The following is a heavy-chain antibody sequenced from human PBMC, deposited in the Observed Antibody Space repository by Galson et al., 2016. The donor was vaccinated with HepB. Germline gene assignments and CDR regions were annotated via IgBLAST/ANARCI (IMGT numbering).Heavy chain of an antibody. Sequence: QSGAEVKKPGESLRISCKGSGYSFTDYWIGWVRQMPGKGLEWMGIIYPGDSHTRYSPPFQGQVTISADKSISPAYLQWSSLKASDTAIYYCARRLTHDSKIWDIDYWGQGTLVTVSS. CDR1: GYSFTDYW. CDR3: ARRLTHDSKIWDIDY. V-gene: IGHV5-51*01. J-gene: IGHJ4*02. D-gene: IGHD3-16*01. CDR2: IYPGDSHT.